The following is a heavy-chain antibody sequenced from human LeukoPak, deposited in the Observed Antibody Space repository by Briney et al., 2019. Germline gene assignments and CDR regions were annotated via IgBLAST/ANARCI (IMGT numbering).Heavy chain of an antibody. J-gene: IGHJ4*02. Sequence: PGGSLRLSCVASGFSLTKYWMTWVRQAPGKGLEWVARLHPDGSERNYVGSVEGRFTVFGGNAKSSLFLQMHSLRVEDTAVYYCARGGYSFDYLGQGTLVTVPS. CDR1: GFSLTKYW. CDR3: ARGGYSFDY. V-gene: IGHV3-7*01. D-gene: IGHD5-12*01. CDR2: LHPDGSER.